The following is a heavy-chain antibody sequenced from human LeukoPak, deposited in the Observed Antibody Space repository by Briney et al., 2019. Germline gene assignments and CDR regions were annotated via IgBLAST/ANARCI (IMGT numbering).Heavy chain of an antibody. V-gene: IGHV3-53*01. CDR2: IYSAGST. J-gene: IGHJ4*02. CDR3: ARDSSSFPNYFDS. CDR1: GFTVSRNY. D-gene: IGHD2/OR15-2a*01. Sequence: GGSLRLSCEGTGFTVSRNYMSWVRQAPGKGLEWVSLIYSAGSTFYADSVKGRFTISRDNSKNTLYLQMNSLRAEDTALYFCARDSSSFPNYFDSWGQGTLVTVSS.